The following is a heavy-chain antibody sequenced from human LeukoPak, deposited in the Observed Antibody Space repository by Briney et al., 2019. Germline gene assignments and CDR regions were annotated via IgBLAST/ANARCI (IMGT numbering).Heavy chain of an antibody. CDR3: ARHYGSTAYSLDY. CDR2: IKQDGSQK. Sequence: PGGSLRVSCAASGFTFSSYWMTWVRQAPGKGLEWVANIKQDGSQKFYLDSVKGRFTISRDNAKESLFLQMNSLRAEDTAVYYCARHYGSTAYSLDYWGQGTLVTVSS. J-gene: IGHJ4*02. CDR1: GFTFSSYW. D-gene: IGHD3-22*01. V-gene: IGHV3-7*01.